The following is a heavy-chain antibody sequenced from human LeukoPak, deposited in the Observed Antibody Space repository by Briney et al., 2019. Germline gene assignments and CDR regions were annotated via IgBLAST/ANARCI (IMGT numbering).Heavy chain of an antibody. D-gene: IGHD3-10*01. CDR1: GGSISSSSYY. Sequence: SETLSLTCTVSGGSISSSSYYWGWIRQPPGKGLEWIGSIYYSGSTYYNPSLKSRVTISVDTSKNQFSLKLSSVTAADTAVYYCCKLVRGVTPPYYYYGMDVWGQGTTVTVSS. CDR3: CKLVRGVTPPYYYYGMDV. J-gene: IGHJ6*02. CDR2: IYYSGST. V-gene: IGHV4-39*07.